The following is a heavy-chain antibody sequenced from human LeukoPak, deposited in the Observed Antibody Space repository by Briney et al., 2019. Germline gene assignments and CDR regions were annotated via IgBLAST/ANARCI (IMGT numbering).Heavy chain of an antibody. V-gene: IGHV3-23*01. Sequence: GGSLRLSCAASGFTFSSYAMSWVRQAPGKGLEWVSAISGSGGSTYYADSVKGRFTISRDNSKNTLYLQMNSLRAEDTAVYYCAKDLRYFVWLVGNYFDYWGQGTLVTVSS. J-gene: IGHJ4*02. CDR2: ISGSGGST. CDR1: GFTFSSYA. CDR3: AKDLRYFVWLVGNYFDY. D-gene: IGHD3-9*01.